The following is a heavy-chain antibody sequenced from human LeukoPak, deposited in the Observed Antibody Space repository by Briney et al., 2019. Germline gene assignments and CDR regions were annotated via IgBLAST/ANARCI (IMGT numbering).Heavy chain of an antibody. CDR1: GFTFSSYG. Sequence: GGSLRLSCAASGFTFSSYGMHWVRQAPGKGLEWVAVISYDGSNKYYADSVKGRFTISRNNSKNTLYLQMNSLRAEDTAVYYCAKDLTAAAGTNYWGQGTLVTVSS. D-gene: IGHD6-13*01. J-gene: IGHJ4*02. CDR3: AKDLTAAAGTNY. V-gene: IGHV3-30*18. CDR2: ISYDGSNK.